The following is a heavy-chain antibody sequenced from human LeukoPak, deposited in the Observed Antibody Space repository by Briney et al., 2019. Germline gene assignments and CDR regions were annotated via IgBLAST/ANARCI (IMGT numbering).Heavy chain of an antibody. CDR1: GYTFTGYG. Sequence: ASVKVSCKASGYTFTGYGINWVQQAPGQGLEWMGWISAYNGDTNYAQKLQGRVTMTTDTSTSTAYMELRSLRSDDTAVYYCARVTGTTSDYWGQGTLVTVSS. V-gene: IGHV1-18*01. CDR3: ARVTGTTSDY. J-gene: IGHJ4*02. D-gene: IGHD1-1*01. CDR2: ISAYNGDT.